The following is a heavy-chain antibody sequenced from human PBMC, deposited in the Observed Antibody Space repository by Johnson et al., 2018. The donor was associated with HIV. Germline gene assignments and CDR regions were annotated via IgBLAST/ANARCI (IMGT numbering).Heavy chain of an antibody. Sequence: VQLVESGGGVVRPGGSLRLSCGASGFSVSNNYMSWVRQAPGKGLEWVANIKQDGSEKYYVDSVKGRFTISRDNAKNSLYLQMNSLRAEDTAVYYCARDTDSSSWYTGPDAFDIWGQGTMVTVSS. CDR3: ARDTDSSSWYTGPDAFDI. CDR2: IKQDGSEK. D-gene: IGHD6-13*01. J-gene: IGHJ3*02. CDR1: GFSVSNNY. V-gene: IGHV3-7*01.